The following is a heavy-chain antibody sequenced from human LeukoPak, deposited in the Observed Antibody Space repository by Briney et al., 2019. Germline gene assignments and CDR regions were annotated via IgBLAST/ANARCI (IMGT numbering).Heavy chain of an antibody. CDR1: GGSFSGYY. CDR2: INHSGST. V-gene: IGHV4-34*01. CDR3: ARGSREIDY. D-gene: IGHD5-24*01. J-gene: IGHJ4*02. Sequence: PSETLSLTCAAYGGSFSGYYWSWIRQPPGKGLEWIGEINHSGSTNYNPSLKSRVTISVDTSKNQFSLKLSSVTAADTAVYYCARGSREIDYWGQGTLVTVSS.